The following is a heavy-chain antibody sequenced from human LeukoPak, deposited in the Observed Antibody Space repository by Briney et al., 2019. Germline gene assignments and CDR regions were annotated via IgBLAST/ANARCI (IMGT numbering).Heavy chain of an antibody. Sequence: SQALSLPCTVSGGSIIRCGYYGTWIRQHPGEDLVWIGYIYYSGSTYYKPSLKSRVTISVDTSKNQFYLKLSSVTAADTAVYYCAREAGPYDWFDPWGQGTLVTVSS. V-gene: IGHV4-31*03. CDR3: AREAGPYDWFDP. CDR1: GGSIIRCGYY. J-gene: IGHJ5*02. D-gene: IGHD6-19*01. CDR2: IYYSGST.